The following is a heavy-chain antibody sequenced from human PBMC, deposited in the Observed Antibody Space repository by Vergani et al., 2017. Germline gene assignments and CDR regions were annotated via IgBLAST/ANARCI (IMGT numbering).Heavy chain of an antibody. J-gene: IGHJ4*02. D-gene: IGHD3-9*01. CDR3: ARGDYGSLTGYRY. V-gene: IGHV1-46*03. CDR2: INPSGGHT. Sequence: QVQVVQSGAEVKKSGASVKVPCKTSGYTFCNYHMHWVRQAPGQGLEWMGIINPSGGHTNYAQKFQGRVTMTRDTSTSTVYMELSSLRSEDTAIYYCARGDYGSLTGYRYWGQGTLVTVSA. CDR1: GYTFCNYH.